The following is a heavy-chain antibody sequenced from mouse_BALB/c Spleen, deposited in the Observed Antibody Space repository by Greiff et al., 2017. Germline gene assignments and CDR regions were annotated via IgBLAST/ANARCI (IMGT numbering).Heavy chain of an antibody. D-gene: IGHD2-5*01. J-gene: IGHJ3*01. CDR3: ARRRDSNYGFAY. CDR2: IYCDDDK. CDR1: GFSLSTSGMG. Sequence: QVTLKESGPGLLQPSQTLSLTCSFSGFSLSTSGMGVCWLRQPSGTGLEWLAHIYCDDDKRYHPSLKSRLTIAKDTSRNQVFLMITSVATADTATYYCARRRDSNYGFAYWGQGTLVTVSA. V-gene: IGHV8-12*01.